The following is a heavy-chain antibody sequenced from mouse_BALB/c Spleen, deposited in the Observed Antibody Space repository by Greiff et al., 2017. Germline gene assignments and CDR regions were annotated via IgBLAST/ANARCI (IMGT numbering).Heavy chain of an antibody. CDR2: INPSNGRT. CDR3: AYLITTAYFDD. J-gene: IGHJ2*01. D-gene: IGHD1-2*01. Sequence: VQLQQPGAELVKPGASVKLSCKASGYTFTSYWMHWVKQRPGQGLEWIGEINPSNGRTNYNEKFKSKATLTVDKSSSTAYMQLSSLTSEDSAVYYCAYLITTAYFDDWGQGTTLTVSS. V-gene: IGHV1S81*02. CDR1: GYTFTSYW.